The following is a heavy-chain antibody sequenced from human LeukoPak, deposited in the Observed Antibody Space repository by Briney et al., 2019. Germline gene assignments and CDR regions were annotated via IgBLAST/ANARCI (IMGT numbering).Heavy chain of an antibody. J-gene: IGHJ4*02. D-gene: IGHD5-18*01. CDR3: ARVTSYGYHFDY. CDR1: GFTLSSYA. Sequence: GGSLRLSCAASGFTLSSYAMHWVRQAPGKGLEWVAVISYDGSNKYYADSVKGRFTISRDNSKNTLYLQMNSLRAEDTAVYYCARVTSYGYHFDYWGQGTLVTVSS. CDR2: ISYDGSNK. V-gene: IGHV3-30*04.